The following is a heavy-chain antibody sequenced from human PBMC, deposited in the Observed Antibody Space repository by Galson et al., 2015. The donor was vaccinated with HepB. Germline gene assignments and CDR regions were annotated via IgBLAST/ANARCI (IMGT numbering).Heavy chain of an antibody. D-gene: IGHD1-26*01. CDR2: LDSSGVYI. CDR1: GFTFNSYS. V-gene: IGHV3-21*01. CDR3: ARGSYGQFDY. Sequence: SLRLSCAASGFTFNSYSMDWVRQAPGKGLEWVSSLDSSGVYIFYADSVKGRFTISRDNAKNSLYLQMNSLRAEDTAAYYCARGSYGQFDYWGQGTLVTVSS. J-gene: IGHJ4*02.